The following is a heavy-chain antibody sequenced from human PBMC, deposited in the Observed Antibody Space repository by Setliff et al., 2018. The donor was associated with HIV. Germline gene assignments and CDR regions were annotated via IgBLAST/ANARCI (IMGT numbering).Heavy chain of an antibody. CDR2: INAGNGNT. D-gene: IGHD3-10*01. Sequence: ASVKVSCKASGYTFTSYAMHWVRQAPGQRLEWVGWINAGNGNTKYSQKFQGRVTITRDTSASTAYMELSSLRSEDTAVYYCAREGKFRYYYYMDVWGKGTTVTVSS. CDR3: AREGKFRYYYYMDV. CDR1: GYTFTSYA. V-gene: IGHV1-3*01. J-gene: IGHJ6*03.